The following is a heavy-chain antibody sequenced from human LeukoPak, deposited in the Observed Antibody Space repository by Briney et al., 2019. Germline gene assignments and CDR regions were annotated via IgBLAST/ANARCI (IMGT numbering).Heavy chain of an antibody. CDR1: GYTFTGYY. D-gene: IGHD6-13*01. V-gene: IGHV1-2*02. Sequence: SVKVSCKASGYTFTGYYMHWVRQAPGQGREGMGWINPNSGGTNYAQKFQGRVTMTRDTSISTAYMELSRLRSDDTAVYYCASPYSSGWYSYFQHWGQGTLVTVSS. CDR2: INPNSGGT. J-gene: IGHJ1*01. CDR3: ASPYSSGWYSYFQH.